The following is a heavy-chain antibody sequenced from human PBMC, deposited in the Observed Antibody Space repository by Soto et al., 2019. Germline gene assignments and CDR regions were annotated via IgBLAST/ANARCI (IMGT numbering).Heavy chain of an antibody. D-gene: IGHD2-15*01. CDR1: GGTFSSYA. CDR3: AREFPRAAPFDY. CDR2: IIPIFGTA. Sequence: SVKVSCKASGGTFSSYAISWVRQAPGQGLEWMGGIIPIFGTANYAQKFQGRVTITADESTSTAYMELSSLRSEDTAVYYCAREFPRAAPFDYWGQGTLVTVSS. J-gene: IGHJ4*02. V-gene: IGHV1-69*13.